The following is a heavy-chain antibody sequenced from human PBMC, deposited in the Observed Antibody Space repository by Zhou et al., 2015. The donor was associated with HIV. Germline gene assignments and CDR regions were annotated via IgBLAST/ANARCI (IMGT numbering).Heavy chain of an antibody. CDR2: IIPIFGTA. CDR1: GGTFSSYA. V-gene: IGHV1-69*01. CDR3: ASPKYCSSTSCYGYYYMDV. D-gene: IGHD2-2*01. Sequence: QVQLVQSGAEVKKPGSSVKVSCKASGGTFSSYAISWVRQAPGQGLEWMGGIIPIFGTANYAQKFQGRVTITADESTSTAYMELSSLRSEDTAVYYCASPKYCSSTSCYGYYYMDVVGQRDHGHRLL. J-gene: IGHJ6*03.